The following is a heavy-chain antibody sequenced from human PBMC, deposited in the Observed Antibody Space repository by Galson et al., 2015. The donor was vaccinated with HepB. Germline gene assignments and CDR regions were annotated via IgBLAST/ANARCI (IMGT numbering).Heavy chain of an antibody. D-gene: IGHD5-18*01. Sequence: QSGAEVKKPGESLKISCKGSGYSFSTYWIGWVRQMPGKGLEWMGIIYPRDSDTRYNPSFEGQITISSDKSISTAYLQWSSLKASDSAMYYCVRQSPYTYGYLLGFDPYNIDYWGQGTLLTVSS. CDR3: VRQSPYTYGYLLGFDPYNIDY. CDR1: GYSFSTYW. CDR2: IYPRDSDT. V-gene: IGHV5-51*01. J-gene: IGHJ4*02.